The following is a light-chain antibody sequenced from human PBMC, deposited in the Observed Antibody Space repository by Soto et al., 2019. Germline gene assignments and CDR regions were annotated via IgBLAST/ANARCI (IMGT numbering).Light chain of an antibody. CDR2: GAS. J-gene: IGKJ3*01. CDR1: QSVSNN. V-gene: IGKV3-15*01. CDR3: QQYNNWPFT. Sequence: EIVMTQSPATLSVSPGERATLSCRASQSVSNNLAWYQQKPGQPPRLLIYGASTRATGIPASFSGSGSGTEFTLTISSLQSEDFAVYYCQQYNNWPFTFGPGT.